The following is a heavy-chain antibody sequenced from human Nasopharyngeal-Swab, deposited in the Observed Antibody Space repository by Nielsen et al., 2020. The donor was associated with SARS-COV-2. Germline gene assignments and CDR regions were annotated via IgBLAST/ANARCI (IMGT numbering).Heavy chain of an antibody. CDR3: AREDGLDV. V-gene: IGHV3-21*01. CDR1: GFIFSSYT. CDR2: ISSAGSYI. J-gene: IGHJ6*02. Sequence: GGSLRLSCAASGFIFSSYTMNWVRQAPGKGLEWVSSISSAGSYIYYADSVKGRFTTSRDNALYLEMKSLRVEDTGVYYCAREDGLDVWGQGTTVTVSS.